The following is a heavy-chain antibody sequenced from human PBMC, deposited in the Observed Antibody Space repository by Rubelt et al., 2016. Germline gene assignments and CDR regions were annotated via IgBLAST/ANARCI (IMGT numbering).Heavy chain of an antibody. V-gene: IGHV4-59*08. CDR1: GGSISSYY. CDR3: ARQSRCSGGSCYYDFDS. Sequence: QVQLQESGPGLVKPSETLSLTCTVSGGSISSYYWSWFRHPPGKGLDGIGFIYSSGSTTYNPSLTSRVTLSLDTSKNQFSLTVTSVTAAETAVYYCARQSRCSGGSCYYDFDSWGQGTLVTVSS. CDR2: IYSSGST. J-gene: IGHJ4*02. D-gene: IGHD2-15*01.